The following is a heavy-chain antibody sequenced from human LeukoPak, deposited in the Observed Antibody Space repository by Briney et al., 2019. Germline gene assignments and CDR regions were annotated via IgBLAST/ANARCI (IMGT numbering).Heavy chain of an antibody. D-gene: IGHD6-19*01. V-gene: IGHV1-2*02. Sequence: ASVKVSCKASGYSFSDHYVDWVGQATGQGLEWIGWINPNSGDTNFAPKFQGRVTMTRDTSINTAYMELSSLRSDDTAVYYCARGGTVAGHWYFDLWGRGTQVDVSS. CDR1: GYSFSDHY. CDR3: ARGGTVAGHWYFDL. CDR2: INPNSGDT. J-gene: IGHJ2*01.